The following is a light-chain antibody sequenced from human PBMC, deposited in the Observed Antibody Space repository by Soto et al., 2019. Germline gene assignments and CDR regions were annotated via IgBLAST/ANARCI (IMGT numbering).Light chain of an antibody. CDR3: QQYYSTPWT. CDR2: WTA. V-gene: IGKV4-1*01. J-gene: IGKJ1*01. Sequence: DIVMTQSPDSLAVSLGERATINCKSSQSVLYSSNNKNYLAWYQQKPGQPTKLLIYWTATREAGVPDRFSGSGSGTDFTLTISSLQAEDLAVYYCQQYYSTPWTFGQGTKVEIK. CDR1: QSVLYSSNNKNY.